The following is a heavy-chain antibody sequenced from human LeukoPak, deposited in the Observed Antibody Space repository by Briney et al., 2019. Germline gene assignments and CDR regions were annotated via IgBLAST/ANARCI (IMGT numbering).Heavy chain of an antibody. D-gene: IGHD3-10*01. CDR2: IFYSGST. Sequence: SEILSLTCTVSGDSISSSSYYWGWIRQPPGKGLEWIGTIFYSGSTYYNPSLKSRVTISVDTSKNQFSLKLRSVTAADTAVYYCARHQGSGYYGSGSYYFDYWGQGTLVTVSS. CDR3: ARHQGSGYYGSGSYYFDY. J-gene: IGHJ4*02. V-gene: IGHV4-39*01. CDR1: GDSISSSSYY.